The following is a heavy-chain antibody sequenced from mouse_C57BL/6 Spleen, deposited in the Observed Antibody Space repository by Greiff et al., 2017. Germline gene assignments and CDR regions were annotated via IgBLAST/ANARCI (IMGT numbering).Heavy chain of an antibody. V-gene: IGHV1-69*01. D-gene: IGHD1-1*01. J-gene: IGHJ4*01. CDR2: IDPSDSYT. Sequence: VQLQQSGAELVMPGASVKLSCKASGYTFTSYWMHWVKQRPGQGLEWIGEIDPSDSYTNYNQKVKGKSTLTVDKSSSTAYMQLSSLTSEDSAVYYGARSATTVVADYAMDYWGQGTSVTVSS. CDR3: ARSATTVVADYAMDY. CDR1: GYTFTSYW.